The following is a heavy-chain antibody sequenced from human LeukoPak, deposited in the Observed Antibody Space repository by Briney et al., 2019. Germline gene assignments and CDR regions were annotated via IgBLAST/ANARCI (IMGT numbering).Heavy chain of an antibody. V-gene: IGHV3-33*06. CDR3: AKAQDTAMALDY. CDR1: GFTFSSYG. D-gene: IGHD5-18*01. J-gene: IGHJ4*02. Sequence: GGSLRLSCAASGFTFSSYGMHWVRQAPGKGLEWVAVIWYDGSNKYYADSVKGRFTISRDNSKSTLYLQMNSLRAEDTAVYYCAKAQDTAMALDYWGQGTLVTVSS. CDR2: IWYDGSNK.